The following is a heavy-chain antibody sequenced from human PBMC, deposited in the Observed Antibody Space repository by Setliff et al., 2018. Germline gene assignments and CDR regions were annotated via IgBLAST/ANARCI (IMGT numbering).Heavy chain of an antibody. V-gene: IGHV3-33*08. J-gene: IGHJ5*01. CDR3: ARDRGGTNPWFDF. CDR2: IWGDGGTK. Sequence: GGSLRLSCAASGFTFSTYRMHWVRQAPGKGLEWVAVIWGDGGTKYHADSVKGRFTISRDNSKNTLYLQMNSLRPEDTATYYCARDRGGTNPWFDFWGQGTLVTVSS. D-gene: IGHD3-10*01. CDR1: GFTFSTYR.